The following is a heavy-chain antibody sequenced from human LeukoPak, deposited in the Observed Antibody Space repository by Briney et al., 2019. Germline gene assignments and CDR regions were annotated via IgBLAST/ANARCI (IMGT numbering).Heavy chain of an antibody. J-gene: IGHJ4*02. V-gene: IGHV3-23*01. Sequence: GGSLRLSCAASGFTFSSYAMSWVRQAPGKGLEWVSAISGSGGSTYYADSVKGRFTISRDNAKNSLYLQMNSLRAEDTALYYCAKDGGGWVDYWGQGTLVTVSS. CDR1: GFTFSSYA. D-gene: IGHD3-16*01. CDR3: AKDGGGWVDY. CDR2: ISGSGGST.